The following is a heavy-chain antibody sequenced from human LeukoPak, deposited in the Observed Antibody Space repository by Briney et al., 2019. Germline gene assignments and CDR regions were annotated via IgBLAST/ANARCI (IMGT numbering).Heavy chain of an antibody. V-gene: IGHV1-2*02. CDR2: INPSSGGT. Sequence: GASVKVSCRASGYTFIAYYMHWVRQAPGQGLEWMGWINPSSGGTNYAQKFQGRVTMTRDTSISTAYMELSELRSGDTAVYYCAGQKDPRPIDYWGQGTLITVSS. CDR1: GYTFIAYY. CDR3: AGQKDPRPIDY. J-gene: IGHJ4*02.